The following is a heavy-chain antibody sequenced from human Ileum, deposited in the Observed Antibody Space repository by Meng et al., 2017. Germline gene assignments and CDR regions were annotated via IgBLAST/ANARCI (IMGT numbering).Heavy chain of an antibody. CDR2: CEPDRRHP. CDR3: TNDRLNH. V-gene: IGHV3-74*03. J-gene: IGHJ1*01. Sequence: LGGSGGALAHPVLSLRLSCTAPGFSFTDHWTHAVRQGPGKGPGWQSRCEPDRRHPTYEYCVKVRFSISKEDAKNTVYLQRSSLRAEYPAVYYGTNDRLNHWGQGALVTVSS. CDR1: GFSFTDHW. D-gene: IGHD1-1*01.